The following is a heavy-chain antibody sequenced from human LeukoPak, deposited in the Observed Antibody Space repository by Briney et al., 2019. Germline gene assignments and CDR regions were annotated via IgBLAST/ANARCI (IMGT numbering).Heavy chain of an antibody. Sequence: SVKVSCKASGGTFSSYAISWVRQAPGQGLEWMGRIMPILGITNYAQKFQGRVTITADKSTSTAYMELSSLRSEDTAVYYCARAGGYSGYDFFDYWGQGTLVTVSS. CDR1: GGTFSSYA. CDR3: ARAGGYSGYDFFDY. D-gene: IGHD5-12*01. J-gene: IGHJ4*02. V-gene: IGHV1-69*04. CDR2: IMPILGIT.